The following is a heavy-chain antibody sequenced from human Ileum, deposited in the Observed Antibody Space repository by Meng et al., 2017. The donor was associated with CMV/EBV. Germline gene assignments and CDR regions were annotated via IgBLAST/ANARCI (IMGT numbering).Heavy chain of an antibody. J-gene: IGHJ4*02. CDR2: IYWNDDK. D-gene: IGHD2-2*01. CDR3: SHSEYCVSTHCYYIDN. V-gene: IGHV2-5*01. Sequence: SGPTLVKLSQTRTQPYSFSGDPRSTNGVGGGWVRQPQGKDLQWLTLIYWNDDKRYSPSLKSRLTITNDTYKTQVVLTITNMDPVDTATYYFSHSEYCVSTHCYYIDNWGQGTLVTVSS. CDR1: GDPRSTNGVG.